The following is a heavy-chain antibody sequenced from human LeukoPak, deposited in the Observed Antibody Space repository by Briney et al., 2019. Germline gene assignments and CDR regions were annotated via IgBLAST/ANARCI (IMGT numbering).Heavy chain of an antibody. CDR3: ARVIGYGGNSVERRDAFDI. J-gene: IGHJ3*02. Sequence: ASVKVSCKASGGTFSSYAISWVRQAPGQGLEWMGGIIPIFGTANYAQKFQGRVTITTDESTSTAYMELSSLRSEDTAVYYCARVIGYGGNSVERRDAFDIWGQGTMVTVSS. D-gene: IGHD4-23*01. V-gene: IGHV1-69*05. CDR2: IIPIFGTA. CDR1: GGTFSSYA.